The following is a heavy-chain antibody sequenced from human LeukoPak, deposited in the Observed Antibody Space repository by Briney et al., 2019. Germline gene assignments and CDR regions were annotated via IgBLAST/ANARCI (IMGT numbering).Heavy chain of an antibody. CDR2: IFSGGTT. J-gene: IGHJ6*02. CDR3: AREGNYYDMDV. Sequence: GGSLRLSCAASGFTVSSNYMSWVRRAPGKGLEWVSVIFSGGTTYYADSVKGRFTISRDNSKNTLYLQMNSLRAEDTAVYYCAREGNYYDMDVWGQGTTVTASS. CDR1: GFTVSSNY. V-gene: IGHV3-53*01.